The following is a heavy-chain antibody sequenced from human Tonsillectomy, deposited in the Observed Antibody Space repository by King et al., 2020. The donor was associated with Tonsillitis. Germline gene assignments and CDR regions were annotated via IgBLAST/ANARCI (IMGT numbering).Heavy chain of an antibody. CDR1: GFSLSTSGVG. CDR2: IFWDDDK. D-gene: IGHD6-6*01. J-gene: IGHJ5*02. V-gene: IGHV2-5*02. Sequence: TLKESGPTLVKPTQTLTLTCTFSGFSLSTSGVGVGLIRQPPGKALEWLALIFWDDDKRYSPSLKIRFIFTKDTSKNQVVLTMTNMDPLDTATYYCAHRLYSSSSHWFDPWGQGTLVTVSS. CDR3: AHRLYSSSSHWFDP.